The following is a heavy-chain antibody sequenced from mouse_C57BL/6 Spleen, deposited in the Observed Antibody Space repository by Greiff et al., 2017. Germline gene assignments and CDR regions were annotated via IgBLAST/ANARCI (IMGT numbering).Heavy chain of an antibody. Sequence: VQRVESGPGLVQPSQSLSITCTVSGFSLTSYGVHWVRQSPGKGLEWLGVIWRGGSTDYNAAFMSRLSITKDNSKSQVFFKMNSLQADDTAIYYCAKRSGDYYGKGAMDYWGQGTSVTVSS. CDR1: GFSLTSYG. CDR2: IWRGGST. V-gene: IGHV2-5*01. CDR3: AKRSGDYYGKGAMDY. J-gene: IGHJ4*01. D-gene: IGHD1-1*01.